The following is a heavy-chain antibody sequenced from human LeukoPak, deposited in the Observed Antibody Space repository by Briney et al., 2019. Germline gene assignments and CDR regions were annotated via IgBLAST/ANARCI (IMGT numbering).Heavy chain of an antibody. CDR2: SSGSGGST. J-gene: IGHJ4*02. V-gene: IGHV3-23*01. D-gene: IGHD3-3*01. CDR1: GFTFSSYA. CDR3: AKDRQIWSGYHIDY. Sequence: GGSLRLSCAASGFTFSSYAMSWVRQAPGKGLEWVSASSGSGGSTYYAGSVKGRFTISRDNSKNTRYLQMNSLRAEDTAVYYCAKDRQIWSGYHIDYWGQGTLVTVSS.